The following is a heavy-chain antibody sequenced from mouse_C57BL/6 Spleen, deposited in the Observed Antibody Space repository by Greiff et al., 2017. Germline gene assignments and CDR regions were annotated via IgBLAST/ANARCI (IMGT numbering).Heavy chain of an antibody. J-gene: IGHJ4*01. D-gene: IGHD3-3*01. Sequence: QVQLQQSGAELVKPGASVKLSCKASGYTFTSYWMQWVKQRPGQGLEWIGEIDPSDSYTNYNQKFNGKATLTVDTSSSTAYMQLSSLTSEDSAVYYCARWTSRAMDYWGQGTSVTVSS. CDR2: IDPSDSYT. V-gene: IGHV1-50*01. CDR1: GYTFTSYW. CDR3: ARWTSRAMDY.